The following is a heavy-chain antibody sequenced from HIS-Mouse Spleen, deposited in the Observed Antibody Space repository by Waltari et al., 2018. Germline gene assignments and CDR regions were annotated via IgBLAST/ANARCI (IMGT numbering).Heavy chain of an antibody. CDR1: GFTFRSYG. CDR2: RWYDGSNK. J-gene: IGHJ3*02. Sequence: QVQLVESGGGVVQPGRSMRLSCAASGFTFRSYGMPWVRQGPGKGLEWVAVRWYDGSNKYYADSVKGRFTISRDNSKNTLYLQMNSRRAEDTAVYYCAKDLARKDSGYDAFDIWGQGTMVTVSS. CDR3: AKDLARKDSGYDAFDI. V-gene: IGHV3-33*06. D-gene: IGHD5-12*01.